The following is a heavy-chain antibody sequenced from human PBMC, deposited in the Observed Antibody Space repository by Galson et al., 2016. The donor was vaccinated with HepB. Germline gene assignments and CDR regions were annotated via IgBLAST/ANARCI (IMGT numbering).Heavy chain of an antibody. CDR1: GVSITSNDW. Sequence: ETLSLTCAVSGVSITSNDWWSWVRQPPGQGLEWIGQIFHSVRVNYTPSLASRVTISIDTSNNHFSLRLTSVTAADTALYYCARQYWGGPSDYWGQGTLVTVSS. J-gene: IGHJ4*02. D-gene: IGHD2/OR15-2a*01. V-gene: IGHV4-4*02. CDR3: ARQYWGGPSDY. CDR2: IFHSVRV.